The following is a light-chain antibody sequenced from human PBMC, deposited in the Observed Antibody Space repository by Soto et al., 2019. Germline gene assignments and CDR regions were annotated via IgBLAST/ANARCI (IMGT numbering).Light chain of an antibody. J-gene: IGKJ1*01. CDR1: QSVSSY. V-gene: IGKV3-11*01. CDR3: QHPWT. Sequence: EIVLTQSPATLSLSPGERATLSCRASQSVSSYLAWYQQKPGQAPRLLIYDASNRATGIPDRFSGSGSGTDFTLTISRLEPEDFAVYYCQHPWTFGQGTKVDIK. CDR2: DAS.